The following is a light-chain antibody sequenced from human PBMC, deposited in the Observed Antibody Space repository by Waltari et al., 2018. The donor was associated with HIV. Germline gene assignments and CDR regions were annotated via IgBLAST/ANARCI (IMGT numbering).Light chain of an antibody. CDR3: ETWDSDIRV. CDR1: RGHGSSI. J-gene: IGLJ2*01. Sequence: QPVLTQSSSASASLESSVTRTCTLSRGHGSSIIAWHQQQPGKAPRYLMKVEGSGSFNKGSGVPDRFSGSSSGADRYLTISNLQSEDEADYYCETWDSDIRVFGGGTKLTVL. CDR2: VEGSGSF. V-gene: IGLV4-60*03.